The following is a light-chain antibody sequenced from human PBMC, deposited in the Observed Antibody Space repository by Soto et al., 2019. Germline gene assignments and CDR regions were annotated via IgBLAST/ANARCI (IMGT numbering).Light chain of an antibody. V-gene: IGLV2-14*01. Sequence: QSALTQPASVSGSPGQSITISCTGTSSDVGGYNYVSWYQQHPGKAPKLMIFEVSNRPSGVSNRFSGSKSCNTASLTISGFQAEDEADYYCTSYTRISTDAFGTGTKVTVL. CDR2: EVS. CDR1: SSDVGGYNY. J-gene: IGLJ1*01. CDR3: TSYTRISTDA.